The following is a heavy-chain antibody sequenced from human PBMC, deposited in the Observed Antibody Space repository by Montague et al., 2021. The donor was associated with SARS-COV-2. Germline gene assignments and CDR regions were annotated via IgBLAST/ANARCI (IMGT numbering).Heavy chain of an antibody. V-gene: IGHV1-24*01. CDR1: GYSLTELP. CDR3: ATSVDWGSTGRFDF. D-gene: IGHD5/OR15-5a*01. J-gene: IGHJ4*02. CDR2: VDPEDGKT. Sequence: SVKVSCKVSGYSLTELPMHWVRQAPGNGLEWMGGVDPEDGKTIYAQNFQGRLTIAGDTSADAAYMELSSLRSDDTAVYYCATSVDWGSTGRFDFWGQGTLVTVSS.